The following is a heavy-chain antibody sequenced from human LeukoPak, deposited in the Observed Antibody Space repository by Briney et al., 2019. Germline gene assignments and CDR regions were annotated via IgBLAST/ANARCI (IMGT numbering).Heavy chain of an antibody. Sequence: ASVKVSCRASGYTFTNYYIHWLRQAPGQGLEWMGNINPSGGSTTYAQRFQDRVFMTGDTSATTVYMELSSLRSEDTAIYYCAREMPETYYFDYWGQGTLVTAPS. CDR3: AREMPETYYFDY. CDR1: GYTFTNYY. V-gene: IGHV1-46*01. J-gene: IGHJ4*02. CDR2: INPSGGST. D-gene: IGHD2-2*01.